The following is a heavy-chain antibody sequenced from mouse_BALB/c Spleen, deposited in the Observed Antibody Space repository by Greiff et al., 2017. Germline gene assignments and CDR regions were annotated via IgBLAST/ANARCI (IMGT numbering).Heavy chain of an antibody. CDR3: ARGITTATPYAMDY. Sequence: QVQLQQSGAELVRPGVSVKISCKGSGYTFTDYAMHWVKQSHAKSLEWIGVISTYYGDASYNQKFKGKATMTVDKSSSTAYMELARLTSEDSAIYYCARGITTATPYAMDYWGQGTSVTVSS. CDR1: GYTFTDYA. J-gene: IGHJ4*01. V-gene: IGHV1S137*01. CDR2: ISTYYGDA. D-gene: IGHD1-2*01.